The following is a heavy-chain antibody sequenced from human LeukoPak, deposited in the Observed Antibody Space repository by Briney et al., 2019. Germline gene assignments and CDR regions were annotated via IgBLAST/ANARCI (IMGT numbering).Heavy chain of an antibody. CDR1: GGSFSGYY. CDR3: ARHVRIVVVPAAICYFDY. V-gene: IGHV4-34*01. Sequence: SETLSLTCAVYGGSFSGYYWSWLRQPPGKGLEWIGEINHSGSTNYNPSLKSRVTISVDTSKNQFSLTLSSVTAADTAVYYCARHVRIVVVPAAICYFDYWGQRTLVTVSS. D-gene: IGHD2-2*02. J-gene: IGHJ4*02. CDR2: INHSGST.